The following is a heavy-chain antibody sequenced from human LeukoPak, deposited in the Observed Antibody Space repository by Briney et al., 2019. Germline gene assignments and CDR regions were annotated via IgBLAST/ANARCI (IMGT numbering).Heavy chain of an antibody. CDR3: ASADFWSGTEAFDI. D-gene: IGHD3-3*01. Sequence: PSETLSLTCTVSGGSISSYYWSWIRQPPGKGLEWIGYTYYSGSTNYNPSLKSRVTISVDTSKNQFSLKLSSVTAADTAVYYCASADFWSGTEAFDIWGQGTMVTVSS. J-gene: IGHJ3*02. CDR1: GGSISSYY. CDR2: TYYSGST. V-gene: IGHV4-59*12.